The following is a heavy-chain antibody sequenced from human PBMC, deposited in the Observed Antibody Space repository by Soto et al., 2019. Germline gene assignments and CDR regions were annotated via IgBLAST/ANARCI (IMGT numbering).Heavy chain of an antibody. CDR3: ARTAPMDAGDKYYYDF. CDR1: GGTFSTHA. CDR2: INPIFGTT. D-gene: IGHD3-16*01. V-gene: IGHV1-69*06. J-gene: IGHJ4*02. Sequence: QEQLVQSGAEVKKPGSSVKVSCKASGGTFSTHAITWVRQAPGQGLEWMGGINPIFGTTNYAQKFQGRLTITADKSTTTAYMELSSLRSDDTAVYYCARTAPMDAGDKYYYDFWGQGALVTVSS.